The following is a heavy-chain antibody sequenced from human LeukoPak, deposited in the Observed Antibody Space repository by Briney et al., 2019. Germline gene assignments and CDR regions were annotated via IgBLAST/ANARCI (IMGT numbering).Heavy chain of an antibody. CDR2: INSGGTVT. V-gene: IGHV3-74*01. D-gene: IGHD6-19*01. CDR3: AKSHSSGWTRPPDY. J-gene: IGHJ4*02. CDR1: GFTFSDFW. Sequence: PGGSLRLSCAASGFTFSDFWMHWVRQAPGKGLVWVSRINSGGTVTNYADSVKGRFTISRDNAKNSLYLQMNSLRAEDTALYYCAKSHSSGWTRPPDYWGQGTLVTVSS.